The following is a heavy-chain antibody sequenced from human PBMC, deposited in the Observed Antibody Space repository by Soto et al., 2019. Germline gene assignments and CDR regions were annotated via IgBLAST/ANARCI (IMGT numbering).Heavy chain of an antibody. Sequence: LXLSCASSTFTFSTYLMTWVRLTPGKGLEWVANIHQDGNEKYYMDSVKGRFTISRDNAKNSLYLQMTSLRAEDTAVYYCAGGNALDVWGQGTTVTVSS. CDR2: IHQDGNEK. CDR1: TFTFSTYL. J-gene: IGHJ6*02. CDR3: AGGNALDV. V-gene: IGHV3-7*01.